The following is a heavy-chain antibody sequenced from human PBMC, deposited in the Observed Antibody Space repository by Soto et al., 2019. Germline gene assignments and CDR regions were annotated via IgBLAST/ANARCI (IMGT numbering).Heavy chain of an antibody. J-gene: IGHJ4*02. D-gene: IGHD4-17*01. V-gene: IGHV3-15*01. CDR1: GFTFRDYY. CDR3: TTTGYYGDYFDY. Sequence: PGGSLRLSCAASGFTFRDYYMVWVRQAPGKGLEWVGRIKSKTDGGTTDYAAPVKGRFTISRDDSKNTLYLQMNSLKTEDTAVYYCTTTGYYGDYFDYWGQGTLVTVSS. CDR2: IKSKTDGGTT.